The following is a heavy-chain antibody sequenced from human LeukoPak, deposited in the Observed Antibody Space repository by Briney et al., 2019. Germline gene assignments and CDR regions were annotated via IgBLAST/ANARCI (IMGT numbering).Heavy chain of an antibody. J-gene: IGHJ5*02. V-gene: IGHV3-7*01. CDR2: IKQDGSEK. CDR1: GFTFSSYW. D-gene: IGHD4-11*01. CDR3: ARVGYYSNYLGPSWKFDP. Sequence: GGSLRLSCAASGFTFSSYWMSWVRQAPGKGLEWVANIKQDGSEKYYVDSVKGRFTISRDNAKNSLYLQMNSLRAEDTAVYYCARVGYYSNYLGPSWKFDPWGQGTLVTVSS.